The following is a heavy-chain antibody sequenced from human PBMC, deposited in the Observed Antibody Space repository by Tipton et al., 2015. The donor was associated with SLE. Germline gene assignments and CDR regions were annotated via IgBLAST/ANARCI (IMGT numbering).Heavy chain of an antibody. D-gene: IGHD3-9*01. Sequence: PGQGLEWMGWISTHRNHTNCAQKFQDRLTMTTDKSTNTAYMDLRSLTSDDTAVYYCARGTGDIRYWGQGTLVIVPS. J-gene: IGHJ4*02. V-gene: IGHV1-18*01. CDR2: ISTHRNHT. CDR3: ARGTGDIRY.